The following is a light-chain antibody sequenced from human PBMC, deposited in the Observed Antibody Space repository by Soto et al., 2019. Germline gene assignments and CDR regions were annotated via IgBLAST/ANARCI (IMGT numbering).Light chain of an antibody. V-gene: IGLV1-47*01. CDR1: ISNIATNY. J-gene: IGLJ1*01. Sequence: QSVLTQPPSVSGTPGQRVTISCSGGISNIATNYVHLFQQLPGTAPKVLSNRDNQRPSGDPDRFSGSKSGTSASLAISGLRSEDEPEYYCAAWDDTVRSYVFGTGTKLTVL. CDR2: RDN. CDR3: AAWDDTVRSYV.